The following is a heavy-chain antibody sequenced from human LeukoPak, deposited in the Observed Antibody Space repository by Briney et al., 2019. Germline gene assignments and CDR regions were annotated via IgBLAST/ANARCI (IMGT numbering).Heavy chain of an antibody. CDR3: ARAYYSDSSGYYDDY. J-gene: IGHJ4*02. V-gene: IGHV1-2*02. CDR1: GYTFTGYY. Sequence: ASVKVSCKASGYTFTGYYMHWVRQAPGQGLEWMGWINPNNGGTNYAQKFQGRVTMTRDTSISTAYMELSRLRSDDTALYYCARAYYSDSSGYYDDYWGQGTLVTVSS. CDR2: INPNNGGT. D-gene: IGHD3-22*01.